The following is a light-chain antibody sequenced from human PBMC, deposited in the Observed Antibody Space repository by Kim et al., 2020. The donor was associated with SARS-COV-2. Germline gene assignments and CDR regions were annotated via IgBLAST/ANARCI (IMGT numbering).Light chain of an antibody. J-gene: IGLJ2*01. Sequence: KTVTYTCTRSSGSIASNDVQWYQQRPRSAPPTVIYEDNQRPSGVPDRFSGSIDSSSNSASLTISGLKTEDEADYYCQSYDSSNHVVFGGGTQLTVL. CDR1: SGSIASND. V-gene: IGLV6-57*03. CDR2: EDN. CDR3: QSYDSSNHVV.